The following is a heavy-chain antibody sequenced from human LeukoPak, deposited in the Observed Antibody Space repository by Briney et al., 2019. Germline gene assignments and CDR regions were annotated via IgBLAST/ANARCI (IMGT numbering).Heavy chain of an antibody. CDR1: GFTFSRDY. CDR3: ARDTNREQDI. J-gene: IGHJ4*02. CDR2: ISSNGGKT. D-gene: IGHD3-3*01. V-gene: IGHV3-64*01. Sequence: PGGSLRLSCAASGFTFSRDYIHWVRQAPGKGLEYVSAISSNGGKTHYTNSVKGRFTISRDNSKNTVYLQMGSLSTEDTAVYYCARDTNREQDIWGQGTLVTVSS.